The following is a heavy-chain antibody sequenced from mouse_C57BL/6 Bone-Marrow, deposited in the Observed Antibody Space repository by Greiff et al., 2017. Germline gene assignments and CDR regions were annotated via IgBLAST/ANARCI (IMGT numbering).Heavy chain of an antibody. V-gene: IGHV5-9-1*02. CDR2: ISSGGDYI. Sequence: EVKVVESGEGLVKPGGSLKLSCAASGFTFSSYAMSWVRQTPEKRLEWVAYISSGGDYIYYADTVKGRFTISRDNARNTLYLQMSSLKSEDTAMYYCTRAIPYYYGYFDYWGQGTTLTVSS. CDR1: GFTFSSYA. J-gene: IGHJ2*01. CDR3: TRAIPYYYGYFDY. D-gene: IGHD1-1*01.